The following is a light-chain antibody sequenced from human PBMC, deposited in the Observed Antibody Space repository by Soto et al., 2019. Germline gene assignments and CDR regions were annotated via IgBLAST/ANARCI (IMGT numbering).Light chain of an antibody. Sequence: DIQMTQSPSTLSASVGDRVTITCRAGQSISSWLAWYQQKPGKAPKLLIYDASSLESGVPSRFSGSGSGTDFTLTISSLQPEDFATYYCQQGYSTVLYTFGQGTKVDIK. CDR3: QQGYSTVLYT. CDR1: QSISSW. V-gene: IGKV1-5*01. J-gene: IGKJ2*01. CDR2: DAS.